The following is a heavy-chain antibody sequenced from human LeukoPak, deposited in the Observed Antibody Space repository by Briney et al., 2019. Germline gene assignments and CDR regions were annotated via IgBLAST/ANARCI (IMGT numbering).Heavy chain of an antibody. D-gene: IGHD1-1*01. V-gene: IGHV3-48*04. J-gene: IGHJ4*02. CDR1: GFTFSSYS. CDR2: ISSSSSTI. CDR3: ARGQIRNWNYVDY. Sequence: PGGSLRLSCAASGFTFSSYSMNWVRQAPGKGLEWVSYISSSSSTIYYADSVKGRFTISRDNAKNSLYLQMNSLRAEDTAVYYCARGQIRNWNYVDYWGQGTLVTVSS.